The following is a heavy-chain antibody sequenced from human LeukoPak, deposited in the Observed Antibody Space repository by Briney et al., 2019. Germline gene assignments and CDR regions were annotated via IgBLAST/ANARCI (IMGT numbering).Heavy chain of an antibody. Sequence: SETLSLTCAVYGGSFSGDYWSWIRQPPGRGLEWIGDINHSGSTNYNPSLKSRVTISVDTSKNQFSLKLSSVTAADTAVYYCARGGRYCTNGVCYMRFDPWGQGTLVTVSS. J-gene: IGHJ5*02. V-gene: IGHV4-34*01. D-gene: IGHD2-8*01. CDR2: INHSGST. CDR1: GGSFSGDY. CDR3: ARGGRYCTNGVCYMRFDP.